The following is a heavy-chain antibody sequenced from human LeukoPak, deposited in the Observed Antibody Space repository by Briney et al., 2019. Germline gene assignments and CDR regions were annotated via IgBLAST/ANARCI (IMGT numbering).Heavy chain of an antibody. CDR3: AGDKETTGNGRPNWFDP. D-gene: IGHD1-1*01. CDR1: GYSISSGYY. J-gene: IGHJ5*02. V-gene: IGHV4-38-2*01. CDR2: IFQRGYS. Sequence: SESLSLTCAVSGYSISSGYYWGWIRQPPGKGLQWIGSIFQRGYSYYNPSLKRPVTISVDTSRNQFSLKLSSVTAADTAVYYCAGDKETTGNGRPNWFDPWGQGTLVTVSS.